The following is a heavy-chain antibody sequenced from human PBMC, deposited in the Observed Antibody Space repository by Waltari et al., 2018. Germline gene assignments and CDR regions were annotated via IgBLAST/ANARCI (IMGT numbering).Heavy chain of an antibody. Sequence: EGQLVEFGGGLVQPGGSLKLSCAASGFAVSSFWMHWVRQVPGQGLVWVSCINSDGSDTSYADSVRGRFTVSRDNAKNMVYLQMKSLRAEDTAIYYCTRDSPSWIWGQGTMVSVSS. CDR1: GFAVSSFW. CDR3: TRDSPSWI. J-gene: IGHJ3*02. V-gene: IGHV3-74*01. CDR2: INSDGSDT.